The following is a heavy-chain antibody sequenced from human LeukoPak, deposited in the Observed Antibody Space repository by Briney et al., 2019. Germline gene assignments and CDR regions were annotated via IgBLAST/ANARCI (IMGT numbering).Heavy chain of an antibody. CDR2: IWYDGSNQ. CDR1: GFTFSDYG. J-gene: IGHJ4*02. Sequence: GRSLRLSCTASGFTFSDYGMHWVRQAPGKGLEWVAVIWYDGSNQYYEDSVKGRFTISRDNSKNTLYLQMNSLRAEDTAVYYCAKGNSYYYDSSGYEFFDYWGQGTLVTVSS. D-gene: IGHD3-22*01. V-gene: IGHV3-33*06. CDR3: AKGNSYYYDSSGYEFFDY.